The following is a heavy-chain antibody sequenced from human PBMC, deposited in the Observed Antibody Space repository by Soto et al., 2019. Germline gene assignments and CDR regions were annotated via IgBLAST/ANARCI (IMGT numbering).Heavy chain of an antibody. CDR2: IYYSGST. D-gene: IGHD3-9*01. CDR3: ARTYDILTGYLGYTWFDP. J-gene: IGHJ5*02. Sequence: KPSETLSLTCTVSGGSISSGGYYWSWIRQHPGKGLEWIGYIYYSGSTYYNPSLKSRVTISVDTSKNQFSLKLSSVTAADTAVYYCARTYDILTGYLGYTWFDPWGQGTLVTVSS. CDR1: GGSISSGGYY. V-gene: IGHV4-31*03.